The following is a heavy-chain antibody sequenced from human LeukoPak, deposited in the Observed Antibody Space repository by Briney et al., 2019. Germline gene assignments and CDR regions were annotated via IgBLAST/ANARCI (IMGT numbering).Heavy chain of an antibody. CDR1: GYTFTSYA. D-gene: IGHD6-13*01. V-gene: IGHV1-3*01. Sequence: ASVKVSCKASGYTFTSYAMHWVRQAPGQRLEWMGWINAGNGNTKYSQKFQGRVTITRDTSASTAYMELSSLRSEDTAVYYCARLIAAAGNFDYWGQGTLVTVSS. CDR2: INAGNGNT. J-gene: IGHJ4*02. CDR3: ARLIAAAGNFDY.